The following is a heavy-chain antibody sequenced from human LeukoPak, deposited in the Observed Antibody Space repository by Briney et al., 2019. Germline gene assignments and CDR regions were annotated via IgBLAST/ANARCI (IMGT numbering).Heavy chain of an antibody. CDR1: GFAFSGYS. CDR2: ISSSGGNT. Sequence: PGGSLRLSCAGTGFAFSGYSMNWVRQAPGKGLEWVSYISSSGGNTYYADSVKGRFTISRDSAQNSLYLQMNSLRDEDTAVYHCARSRSGNYFDYWGQGTLVSVSS. V-gene: IGHV3-48*02. J-gene: IGHJ4*02. CDR3: ARSRSGNYFDY. D-gene: IGHD1-26*01.